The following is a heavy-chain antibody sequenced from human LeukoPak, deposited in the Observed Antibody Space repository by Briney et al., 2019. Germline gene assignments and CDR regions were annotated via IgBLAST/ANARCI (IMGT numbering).Heavy chain of an antibody. Sequence: GASVKVSCKAFGYTFTSNYMHWVRQAPGQGPEWMGVISPSGGSTTYAQKFQGRVTMTRDMSTSTVYMELSSLRSEDTAVYYCARDQGTTNQGAFFDYWGQGTLVTVSS. V-gene: IGHV1-46*01. CDR1: GYTFTSNY. CDR2: ISPSGGST. CDR3: ARDQGTTNQGAFFDY. J-gene: IGHJ4*02. D-gene: IGHD1-26*01.